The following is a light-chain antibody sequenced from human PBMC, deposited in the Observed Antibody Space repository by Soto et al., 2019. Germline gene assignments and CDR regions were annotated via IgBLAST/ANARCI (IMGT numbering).Light chain of an antibody. Sequence: DIQMTQSPSTLSASIGDRVTITCRASQTISSWLAWYQQKPGKAPKLLIYDVSSLGSGVPSRFRGSGSGTEFTLTISSLQPDDFATFYCQQYNYYSRTFGQGTKVEIK. CDR2: DVS. CDR3: QQYNYYSRT. CDR1: QTISSW. J-gene: IGKJ1*01. V-gene: IGKV1-5*01.